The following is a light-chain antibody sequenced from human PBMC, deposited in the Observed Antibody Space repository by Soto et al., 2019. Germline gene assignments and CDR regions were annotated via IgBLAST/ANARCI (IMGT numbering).Light chain of an antibody. Sequence: DIQMTPSPSTLSASVGDRVTITCRASQSVNIWLAWYQQKPGKAPKLLIYKASSLESGVPSRFSGSGSGTEFTLTISSLQPDDFATYYCQQYNTYSRTFGQGTKVEIK. V-gene: IGKV1-5*03. CDR2: KAS. CDR1: QSVNIW. J-gene: IGKJ1*01. CDR3: QQYNTYSRT.